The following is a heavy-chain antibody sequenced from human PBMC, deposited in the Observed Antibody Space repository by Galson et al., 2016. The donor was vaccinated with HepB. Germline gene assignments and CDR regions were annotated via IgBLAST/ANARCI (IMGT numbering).Heavy chain of an antibody. CDR1: GYTFTTYW. J-gene: IGHJ6*02. CDR2: IYPNDSDT. CDR3: ARLRAYYFYSLDV. Sequence: QSGAEVKKPGESLKISCKASGYTFTTYWIGWVRQMPGKGLEWMGIIYPNDSDTTYSPSFPGQVTISVDKSINTAYLQWSTLKASDTAIYYCARLRAYYFYSLDVWGQGTTVTVSS. V-gene: IGHV5-51*01.